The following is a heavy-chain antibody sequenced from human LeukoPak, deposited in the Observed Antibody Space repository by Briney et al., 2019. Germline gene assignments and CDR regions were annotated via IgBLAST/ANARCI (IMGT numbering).Heavy chain of an antibody. D-gene: IGHD1-26*01. Sequence: GGSLRLSCAASGFTFSSYGMHWVRQAPGKGLEWVAVIWYDGSNKYYADSVKGRFTISRDNSKNTLYLQMNSLRAEDTAVYYCARTYSGSYYAFDYWGQGTLVTVSS. CDR2: IWYDGSNK. V-gene: IGHV3-33*01. J-gene: IGHJ4*02. CDR3: ARTYSGSYYAFDY. CDR1: GFTFSSYG.